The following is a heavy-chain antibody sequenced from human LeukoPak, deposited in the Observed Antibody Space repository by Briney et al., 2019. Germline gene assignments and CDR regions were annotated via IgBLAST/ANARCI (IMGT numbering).Heavy chain of an antibody. J-gene: IGHJ6*02. CDR2: ISSSGSTI. CDR3: ARELSSSWYEVGYYYYGMDV. CDR1: GFTFGDYY. D-gene: IGHD6-13*01. V-gene: IGHV3-11*01. Sequence: GGSLRLSCAASGFTFGDYYMSWIRQAPGKGLEWVSYISSSGSTIYYADSVKGRFTISRDNAKNSLYLQMNSLRAEDTAVYYCARELSSSWYEVGYYYYGMDVWGQGTTVTVSS.